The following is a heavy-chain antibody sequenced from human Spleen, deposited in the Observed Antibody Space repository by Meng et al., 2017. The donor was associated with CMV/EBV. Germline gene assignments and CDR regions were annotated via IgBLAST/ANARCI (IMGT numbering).Heavy chain of an antibody. CDR3: ARLPDFSEGWQWLAPLDY. CDR2: IYPDDSNT. Sequence: GSLRLSCKGLGYIFSTHWIGWVRQMPGKGLEWMGIIYPDDSNTRYSPSFQGQVTISADKSISTAYLQWSSLKASDTAMYYCARLPDFSEGWQWLAPLDYWGQGTLVTVSS. J-gene: IGHJ4*02. CDR1: GYIFSTHW. V-gene: IGHV5-51*01. D-gene: IGHD6-19*01.